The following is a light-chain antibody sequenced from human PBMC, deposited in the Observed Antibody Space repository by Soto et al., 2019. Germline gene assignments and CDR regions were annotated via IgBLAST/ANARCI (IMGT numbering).Light chain of an antibody. Sequence: DIQLTQCPSFVSASVGDRVTITCRASQAISSSLAWYQHNPGKAPKLLIYAASTLQNGVPSSFSGSGSGTEFTLTISSLQPEDFATYYCQHLNDYRYTFGQGTKVEIK. J-gene: IGKJ2*01. V-gene: IGKV1-9*01. CDR1: QAISSS. CDR2: AAS. CDR3: QHLNDYRYT.